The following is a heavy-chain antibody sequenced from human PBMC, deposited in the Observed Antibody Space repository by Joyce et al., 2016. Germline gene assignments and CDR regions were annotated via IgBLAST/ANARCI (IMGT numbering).Heavy chain of an antibody. Sequence: QVHLMESGGGVVQPGRSLRLSCAASGFTFTAYPMYWVRQAPGKGREWVAVISYDGNTKDYTDSVKGRVTISRDNSKNTLYLQMNSLRVEDTAVYYCARDVNSRGYFDYWGQGTLVIVSS. J-gene: IGHJ4*02. V-gene: IGHV3-30-3*01. CDR3: ARDVNSRGYFDY. CDR2: ISYDGNTK. CDR1: GFTFTAYP. D-gene: IGHD2-15*01.